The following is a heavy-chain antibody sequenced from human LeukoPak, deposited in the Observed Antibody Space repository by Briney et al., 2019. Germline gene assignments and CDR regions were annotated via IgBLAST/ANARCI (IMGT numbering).Heavy chain of an antibody. V-gene: IGHV1-69*06. CDR2: IIPVFGTT. D-gene: IGHD3-22*01. Sequence: ASVKVSCKASGGTFSSYAVSWVRLTPGQGLEWLGGIIPVFGTTTYAQKFQAKATMPADKTTNTASLEISSLTSDDTAVYYCARCSPGDSSNFYAVLQYWGQGTQVTVST. J-gene: IGHJ4*02. CDR3: ARCSPGDSSNFYAVLQY. CDR1: GGTFSSYA.